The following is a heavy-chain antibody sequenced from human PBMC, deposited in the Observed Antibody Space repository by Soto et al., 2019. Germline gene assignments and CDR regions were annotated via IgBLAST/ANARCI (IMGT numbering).Heavy chain of an antibody. CDR1: GFTFSSYS. Sequence: GGSLRLSCAASGFTFSSYSMNWVRQAPGKGLEWVSRINSDGSSTSYADSVKGRFTISRDNAKNTLYLQMNSLRAEHTALYYCARDRGAFYIWAQGTMVTVSS. D-gene: IGHD5-12*01. CDR3: ARDRGAFYI. CDR2: INSDGSST. V-gene: IGHV3-74*01. J-gene: IGHJ3*02.